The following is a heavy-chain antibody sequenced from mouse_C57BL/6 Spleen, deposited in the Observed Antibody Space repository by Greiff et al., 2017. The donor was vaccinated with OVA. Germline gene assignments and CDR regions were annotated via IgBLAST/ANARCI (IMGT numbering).Heavy chain of an antibody. Sequence: EVMLVESGGDLVKPGGSLKLSCAASGFTFSSYGMSWVRQTPDKRLEWVATISSGGSYTYYPDSVKGRFTISRDNAKNTLYLQMSSLKSEDTAMYYCARDFGTTVARAMDYWGQGTSVTVSS. V-gene: IGHV5-6*01. CDR3: ARDFGTTVARAMDY. CDR2: ISSGGSYT. D-gene: IGHD1-1*01. J-gene: IGHJ4*01. CDR1: GFTFSSYG.